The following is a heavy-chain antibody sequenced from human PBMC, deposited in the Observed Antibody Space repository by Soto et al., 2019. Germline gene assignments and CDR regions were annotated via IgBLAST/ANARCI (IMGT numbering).Heavy chain of an antibody. V-gene: IGHV3-30-3*01. J-gene: IGHJ4*02. CDR3: AREDYYDSSGKDY. CDR2: ISYDGSNK. D-gene: IGHD3-22*01. Sequence: QVQLVESGGGVVQPGRSLRLSCAASGFTFSSYAMQWVRQAPGKGLEWVAVISYDGSNKYYADSVKSRFTISRDNSKNTLYLQMNSLRAEDTAVYYCAREDYYDSSGKDYWGQGTLVTVSS. CDR1: GFTFSSYA.